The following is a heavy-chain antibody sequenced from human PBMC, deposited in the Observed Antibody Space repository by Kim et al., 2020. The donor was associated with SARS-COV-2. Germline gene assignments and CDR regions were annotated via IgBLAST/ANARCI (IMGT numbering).Heavy chain of an antibody. CDR3: ARSESRAAYFDY. V-gene: IGHV1-69*02. J-gene: IGHJ4*02. Sequence: NYAQKFQGRVTITADKSTSTAYMELSSLRSEDTAVYYCARSESRAAYFDYWGQGTLVTVSS.